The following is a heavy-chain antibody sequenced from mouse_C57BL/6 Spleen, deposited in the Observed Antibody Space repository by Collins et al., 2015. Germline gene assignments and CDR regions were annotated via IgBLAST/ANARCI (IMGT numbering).Heavy chain of an antibody. J-gene: IGHJ1*03. CDR2: ISSGGSYT. CDR3: ARHDYYGSNYGWYFDV. Sequence: EVQLVESGGDLVKPGGSLKLSCAASGFTFSSYGMSWVRQTPDKRLEWVATISSGGSYTYYPDSVKGRFTISRDNAKNTLYLQMSSLKSEDTAMYYCARHDYYGSNYGWYFDVWGTGTTVTVSS. D-gene: IGHD1-1*01. V-gene: IGHV5-6*01. CDR1: GFTFSSYG.